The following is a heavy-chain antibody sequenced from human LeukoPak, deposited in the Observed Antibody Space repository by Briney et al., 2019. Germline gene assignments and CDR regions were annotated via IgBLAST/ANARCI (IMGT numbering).Heavy chain of an antibody. CDR2: ISGSGGST. V-gene: IGHV3-21*01. CDR3: AGGGITIFGVVRY. D-gene: IGHD3-3*01. CDR1: GFTVSSNY. Sequence: PGGSLRLSCAASGFTVSSNYMSWVRQAPGKGLEWVSAISGSGGSTYYADSVKGRFTISRDNAKNSLYLQMNSLRAEDTAVYYCAGGGITIFGVVRYWGQGTLVTVSS. J-gene: IGHJ4*02.